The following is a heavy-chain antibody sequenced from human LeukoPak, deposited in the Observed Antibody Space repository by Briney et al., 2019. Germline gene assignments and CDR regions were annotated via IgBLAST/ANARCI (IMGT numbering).Heavy chain of an antibody. Sequence: GESLKISCKGSGYSFTSYWISWVRQMPGKGLEWMGRIDPSDSYTNYSPSFQGHVTISADKSTSTAYLQWSSLKASDTAMYYCARHVGNDYYYYGMDVWGQGTTVTVSS. CDR2: IDPSDSYT. D-gene: IGHD4-23*01. CDR3: ARHVGNDYYYYGMDV. V-gene: IGHV5-10-1*01. CDR1: GYSFTSYW. J-gene: IGHJ6*02.